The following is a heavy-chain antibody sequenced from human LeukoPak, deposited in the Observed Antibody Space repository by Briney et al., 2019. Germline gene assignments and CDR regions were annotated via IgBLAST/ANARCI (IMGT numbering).Heavy chain of an antibody. CDR2: ISGYNGNT. Sequence: ASVKVSCRAPGYTFTNYGISWVRQAPGQGLEWMGWISGYNGNTNYAQKFQGRVTMTTDTSTSTAYMELRSLRSDDTAVYYCARYDDWLDYWGQGTLVTVSS. J-gene: IGHJ4*02. D-gene: IGHD3-9*01. V-gene: IGHV1-18*01. CDR1: GYTFTNYG. CDR3: ARYDDWLDY.